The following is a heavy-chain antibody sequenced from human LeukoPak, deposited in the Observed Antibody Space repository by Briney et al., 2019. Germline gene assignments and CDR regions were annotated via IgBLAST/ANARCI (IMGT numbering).Heavy chain of an antibody. Sequence: SETLSLTCTVSGVSISSYYWSWIRQPPGKGLEWIGYIYYSGSTNYNPSLKSRVTISVDTSKNQFSLKLSSVTAADTAVYYCASGGYSYGLSYWGQGTLVTVSS. D-gene: IGHD5-18*01. CDR3: ASGGYSYGLSY. J-gene: IGHJ4*02. V-gene: IGHV4-59*01. CDR2: IYYSGST. CDR1: GVSISSYY.